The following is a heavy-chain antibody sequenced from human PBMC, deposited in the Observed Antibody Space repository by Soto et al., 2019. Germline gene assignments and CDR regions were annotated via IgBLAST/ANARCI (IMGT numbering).Heavy chain of an antibody. CDR2: INHSGST. V-gene: IGHV4-34*01. Sequence: SETLSLTCAVFGGSLNGYYWSWIRQPPWKGLEWIGEINHSGSTNYNPSLKSRVTISVDTSKNRFSLKLSSVTAADTAVYYCARRYSSGFDYWGQGTLVTV. CDR1: GGSLNGYY. J-gene: IGHJ4*02. CDR3: ARRYSSGFDY. D-gene: IGHD6-19*01.